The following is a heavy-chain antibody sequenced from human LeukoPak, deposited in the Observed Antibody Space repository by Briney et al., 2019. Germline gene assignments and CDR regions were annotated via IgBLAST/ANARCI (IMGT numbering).Heavy chain of an antibody. CDR2: ISAYNGHT. J-gene: IGHJ4*02. CDR1: GYTFTRYG. CDR3: ARDPSNSSGRYVLFDF. D-gene: IGHD6-19*01. V-gene: IGHV1-18*01. Sequence: ASVKVSCKASGYTFTRYGISWVRQAPGQGLEWMGWISAYNGHTNYAQNLQGRVTMTTDTSTSTAYMELRSLRSDDTAVYYCARDPSNSSGRYVLFDFWGQGTLVTVSS.